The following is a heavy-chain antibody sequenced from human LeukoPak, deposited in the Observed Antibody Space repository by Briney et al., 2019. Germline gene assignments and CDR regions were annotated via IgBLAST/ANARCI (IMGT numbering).Heavy chain of an antibody. J-gene: IGHJ4*02. CDR2: IYYSGST. D-gene: IGHD3-9*01. CDR1: GGSISSYY. Sequence: SEALSLTCTVSGGSISSYYWSWIRQPPGKGLEWIGYIYYSGSTNYNPSLKSRVTISVDTSKNQFSLKLSSVTAADTAVYYCARGRYDILTGYYIPFDYWGQGTLVTVSS. CDR3: ARGRYDILTGYYIPFDY. V-gene: IGHV4-59*01.